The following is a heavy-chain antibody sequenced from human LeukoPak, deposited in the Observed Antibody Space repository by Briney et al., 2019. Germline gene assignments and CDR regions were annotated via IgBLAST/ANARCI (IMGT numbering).Heavy chain of an antibody. J-gene: IGHJ4*02. V-gene: IGHV1-2*02. CDR2: INPNTGGT. CDR1: GYSFTAHY. CDR3: SRSSAAAGAVGY. D-gene: IGHD6-13*01. Sequence: ASVRVSCKASGYSFTAHYIHWVRQAPGQGLEWMGCINPNTGGTNYALKFQGRVTMTSDTSTTTAYMGLRSLSSDDTAVYFCSRSSAAAGAVGYWGQGTLVTVS.